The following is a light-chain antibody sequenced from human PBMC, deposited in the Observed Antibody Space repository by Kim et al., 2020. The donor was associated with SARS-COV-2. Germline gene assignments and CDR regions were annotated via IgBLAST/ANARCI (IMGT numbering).Light chain of an antibody. CDR2: AAS. CDR1: QSVSSY. CDR3: QQSYSTLPYT. V-gene: IGKV1-39*01. Sequence: DIQMTQSPSSLSASVGDRVTITCRASQSVSSYLNWYQLKPGKAPKLLIYAASSLQSGVPSRFSGSGSGTDFTLTISSLQPEDFATYYCQQSYSTLPYTFGQGTKLEI. J-gene: IGKJ2*01.